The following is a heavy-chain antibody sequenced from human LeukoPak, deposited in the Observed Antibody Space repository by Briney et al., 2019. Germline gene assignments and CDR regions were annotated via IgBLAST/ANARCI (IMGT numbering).Heavy chain of an antibody. J-gene: IGHJ3*02. CDR3: VRDNDSSGYYVDAFDI. CDR1: GFTFSSYW. V-gene: IGHV3-7*01. CDR2: IKQDGSEK. D-gene: IGHD3-22*01. Sequence: GGSLRLSCAASGFTFSSYWMSWVRQAPGKGLEWVANIKQDGSEKYYVDSVKGRFTISRDSAKNSLYLQMNSLRAEDTAVYYCVRDNDSSGYYVDAFDIWGQGTMVTVSS.